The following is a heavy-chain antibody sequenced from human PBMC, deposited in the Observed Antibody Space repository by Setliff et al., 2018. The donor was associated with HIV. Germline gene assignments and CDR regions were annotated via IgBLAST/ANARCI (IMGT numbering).Heavy chain of an antibody. J-gene: IGHJ6*03. CDR1: GGSISSYY. V-gene: IGHV4-59*08. CDR3: ARYYYDRSGSSAPYYFMDV. D-gene: IGHD3-22*01. Sequence: SETLSLTCTVSGGSISSYYCSWIRQPPGKGLELIGYIYYSGNANYNPSLKSRVTISVDKSKNQFSLKLTSVTAADTAVYYCARYYYDRSGSSAPYYFMDVWGKGTTVTVSS. CDR2: IYYSGNA.